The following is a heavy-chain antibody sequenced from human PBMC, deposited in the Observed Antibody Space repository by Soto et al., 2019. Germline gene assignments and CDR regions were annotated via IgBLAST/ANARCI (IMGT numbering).Heavy chain of an antibody. CDR2: ISYDGSNK. V-gene: IGHV3-30*18. Sequence: QVQLVESGGGVVQPGRSLRLSCAASGFTFSSYGMHWVRQAPGKGLEWVAVISYDGSNKYYADSVKGRFTISRDNSKNTLDLQMDSLRAEDTAVYYCAKPPGYSSGWYDYWCQGTLVTVSS. CDR3: AKPPGYSSGWYDY. J-gene: IGHJ4*02. D-gene: IGHD6-19*01. CDR1: GFTFSSYG.